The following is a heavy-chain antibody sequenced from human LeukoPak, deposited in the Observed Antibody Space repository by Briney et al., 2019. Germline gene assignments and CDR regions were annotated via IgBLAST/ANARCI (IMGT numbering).Heavy chain of an antibody. D-gene: IGHD3-10*01. CDR1: GFTFSDFY. V-gene: IGHV3-11*01. J-gene: IGHJ4*02. Sequence: GGSLRLSCAASGFTFSDFYMSWIRQAPGKGLEWVSYISSSGTTIYYADSVQGRFTISRDNAKNSLFLQMNSLRAEDTAVYYCARDGSKVREVIAYYFDYWGQGALVTVSS. CDR3: ARDGSKVREVIAYYFDY. CDR2: ISSSGTTI.